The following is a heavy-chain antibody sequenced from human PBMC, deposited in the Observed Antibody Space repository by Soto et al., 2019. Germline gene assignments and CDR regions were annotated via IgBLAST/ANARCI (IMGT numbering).Heavy chain of an antibody. CDR3: ARDRPGDEGDGFDI. D-gene: IGHD3-10*01. CDR1: GLTVSSNY. V-gene: IGHV3-53*02. J-gene: IGHJ3*02. Sequence: EVQLVETGGGLIQPGGSLRLSCAASGLTVSSNYMNWVRQAPGKGLEWVSVLYSGGSTHYAGSVKGRFIISRDNSKNTLYLQMNSLRGEDTAVYYCARDRPGDEGDGFDIWGHGTRVTVSS. CDR2: LYSGGST.